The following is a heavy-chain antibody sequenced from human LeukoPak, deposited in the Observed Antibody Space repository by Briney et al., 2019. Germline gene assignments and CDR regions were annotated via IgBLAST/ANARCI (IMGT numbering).Heavy chain of an antibody. CDR3: ARDPAAVVYDYYGMDV. V-gene: IGHV3-23*01. Sequence: GGSLRLSCAASGFTFSSYAMSWVRQAPGKGLEWVSAISCSGGSTYYADSVKGRFTISRDNAKNSLYLQMNSLRAEDTAVYYCARDPAAVVYDYYGMDVWGQGTMVTVSS. D-gene: IGHD2-21*01. CDR1: GFTFSSYA. CDR2: ISCSGGST. J-gene: IGHJ6*02.